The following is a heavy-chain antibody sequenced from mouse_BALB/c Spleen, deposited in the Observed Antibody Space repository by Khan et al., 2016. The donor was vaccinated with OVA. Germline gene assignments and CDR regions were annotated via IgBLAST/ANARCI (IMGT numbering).Heavy chain of an antibody. D-gene: IGHD1-1*01. V-gene: IGHV3-2*02. J-gene: IGHJ2*01. CDR1: GYSITSDYA. CDR3: ARSVTITTVVATDFDY. CDR2: ISYSGRT. Sequence: EVKLLESGPGLVKPSQSLSLTCTVTGYSITSDYAWNWIRQFPGNKLEWMGYISYSGRTSYNPSLKSRISITRDTSKNQVFLQLNSVTTEDTATYYCARSVTITTVVATDFDYWGQGTTLTVSS.